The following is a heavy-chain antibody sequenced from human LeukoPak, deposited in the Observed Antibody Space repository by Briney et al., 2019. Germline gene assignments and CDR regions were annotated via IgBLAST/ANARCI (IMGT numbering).Heavy chain of an antibody. CDR1: GGSISSSTYY. J-gene: IGHJ5*02. V-gene: IGHV4-39*01. D-gene: IGHD6-19*01. CDR2: IYYSGGT. Sequence: SETLSLTCTVSGGSISSSTYYWGCIRQPPGKGLEWIGSIYYSGGTYYNPSLKSRATISVDTSKNQFSLKLSSVTAADTAVYYCARHMEYSSGPLDRWGQGTLVTVSS. CDR3: ARHMEYSSGPLDR.